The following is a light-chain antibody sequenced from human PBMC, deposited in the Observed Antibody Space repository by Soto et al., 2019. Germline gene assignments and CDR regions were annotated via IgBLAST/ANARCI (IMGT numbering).Light chain of an antibody. CDR1: QSISSY. J-gene: IGKJ1*01. V-gene: IGKV1-39*01. CDR2: AAS. Sequence: DIQMTQSPSSLCASVGDRVTITCRASQSISSYLNWYQQKPGKAPNLLIYAASSLQSGVPSRFSGSGSGTDFTLTISSVQPEDFATYYCQQSYSTPWTFGQGTKVDIK. CDR3: QQSYSTPWT.